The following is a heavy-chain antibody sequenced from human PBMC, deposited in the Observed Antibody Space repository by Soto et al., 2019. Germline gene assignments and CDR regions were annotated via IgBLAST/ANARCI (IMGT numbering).Heavy chain of an antibody. CDR2: IYPGDSDT. J-gene: IGHJ5*02. CDR1: GYIFTSYW. Sequence: PGEALKISCKGSGYIFTSYWIGWGRQMPGKGLEWMGIIYPGDSDTRYSPSFQGQVTISADKSISTAYLQWSSLKASDTAMYYCARRYRGYQLSFWFVPSGQGRLVTVSS. CDR3: ARRYRGYQLSFWFVP. V-gene: IGHV5-51*01. D-gene: IGHD2-2*01.